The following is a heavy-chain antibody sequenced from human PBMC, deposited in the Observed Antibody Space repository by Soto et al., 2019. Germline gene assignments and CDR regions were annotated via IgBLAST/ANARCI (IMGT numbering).Heavy chain of an antibody. CDR2: INHSGST. D-gene: IGHD2-15*01. CDR3: ARVLRRWFDP. CDR1: GGSFSGYY. V-gene: IGHV4-34*01. Sequence: QVQLQQWGAGLLKPSETLSLTCAVYGGSFSGYYWSWIRQPPGKGLEWIGEINHSGSTNYNPSLKSRVTISVDTSKNQFSLKMSSVTAAATAVYYCARVLRRWFDPRGQGTLVTVSS. J-gene: IGHJ5*02.